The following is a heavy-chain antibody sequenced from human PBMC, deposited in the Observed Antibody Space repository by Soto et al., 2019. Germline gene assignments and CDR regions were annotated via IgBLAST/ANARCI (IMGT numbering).Heavy chain of an antibody. CDR1: GFTFSSYS. D-gene: IGHD3-10*01. Sequence: LRLSCAASGFTFSSYSMNWVRQAPGKGLEWVSSISSSSSYIYYADSVKGRFTISRDNAKNSLYLQMNSLRAEDTAVYYCARDPEVDYGSGSYYNEVYWGQGTLVTVSS. CDR3: ARDPEVDYGSGSYYNEVY. CDR2: ISSSSSYI. V-gene: IGHV3-21*01. J-gene: IGHJ4*02.